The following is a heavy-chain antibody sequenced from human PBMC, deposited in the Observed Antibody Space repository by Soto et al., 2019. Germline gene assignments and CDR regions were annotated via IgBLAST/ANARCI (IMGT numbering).Heavy chain of an antibody. V-gene: IGHV4-30-4*01. CDR2: IYHSGST. J-gene: IGHJ5*02. Sequence: QVQLQESGPGLVKPSQTLSLTCTVSGGSISSGDYYWSWIRQPPGKGLEWIGYIYHSGSTYYSPSLKSRVDISLHTSKNQFSLKLSSVTVADTAIYYCARVIATAVARFDPWGQGTLVTVSS. CDR1: GGSISSGDYY. CDR3: ARVIATAVARFDP. D-gene: IGHD6-13*01.